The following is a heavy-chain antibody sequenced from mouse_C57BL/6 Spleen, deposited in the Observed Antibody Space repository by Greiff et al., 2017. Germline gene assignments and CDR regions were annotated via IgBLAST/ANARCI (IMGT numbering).Heavy chain of an antibody. CDR1: GYTFTSYW. V-gene: IGHV1-55*01. D-gene: IGHD2-5*01. CDR2: IYPGSGST. J-gene: IGHJ2*01. Sequence: QVQLQQSGAELVKPGASVKMSCKASGYTFTSYWITWVKQRPGQGLEWIGDIYPGSGSTNYNEKFKSKATLTVDTSSSTAYMQLSSLTSEDSAVYYCARGHYSNYGRFDYWGQGTTLTVSS. CDR3: ARGHYSNYGRFDY.